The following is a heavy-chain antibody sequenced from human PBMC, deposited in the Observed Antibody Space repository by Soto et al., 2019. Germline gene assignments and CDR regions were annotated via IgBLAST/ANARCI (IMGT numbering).Heavy chain of an antibody. CDR3: ARARRFLEWSDNWFDP. CDR1: GYTFTSYD. Sequence: ASVKVSCKTSGYTFTSYDINWVRQATGQGLEWMGWMNPKSGDTGYPQKFQDRITMTRNDSLSTAYMELSSLKYEDTAVYYCARARRFLEWSDNWFDPWGQGTLVTVSS. V-gene: IGHV1-8*01. CDR2: MNPKSGDT. D-gene: IGHD3-3*01. J-gene: IGHJ5*02.